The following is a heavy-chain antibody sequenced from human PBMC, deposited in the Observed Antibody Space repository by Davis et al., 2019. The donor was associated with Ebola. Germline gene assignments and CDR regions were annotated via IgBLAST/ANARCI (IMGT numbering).Heavy chain of an antibody. CDR2: ISYDGSNK. Sequence: PGGSLRLSCAASGFTFSSYGMHWVRQAPGKGLEWVAVISYDGSNKYYADSVKGRFTISRDNSTNTLYLQMNSLRAEDTAVYYCAKGLLAAAGSAEYFQHWGQGTLVTVSS. D-gene: IGHD6-13*01. CDR3: AKGLLAAAGSAEYFQH. J-gene: IGHJ1*01. CDR1: GFTFSSYG. V-gene: IGHV3-30*18.